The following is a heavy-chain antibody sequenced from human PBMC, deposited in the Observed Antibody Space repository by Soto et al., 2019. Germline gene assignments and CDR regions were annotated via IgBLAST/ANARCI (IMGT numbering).Heavy chain of an antibody. V-gene: IGHV4-34*01. CDR2: INHGGSA. J-gene: IGHJ1*01. CDR3: ARYSSSWSKYVQH. Sequence: VQLQQWGAGLLKTSGTLSLTCAVYGGSLSGYYWSWIRQTPGKRLEWVGDINHGGSANYNPSLKSRVTFSLDPSKNQFSLKLSSVIAADTAVYYCARYSSSWSKYVQHWGRGTLVTVSS. CDR1: GGSLSGYY. D-gene: IGHD6-13*01.